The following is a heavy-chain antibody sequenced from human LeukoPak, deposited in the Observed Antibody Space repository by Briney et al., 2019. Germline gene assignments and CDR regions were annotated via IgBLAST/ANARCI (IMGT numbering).Heavy chain of an antibody. V-gene: IGHV4-38-2*01. CDR2: IYQSWST. J-gene: IGHJ4*02. CDR1: VYSINRGYY. Sequence: SETVSLTCAVSVYSINRGYYRGWIRQPPGNGLEWIGRIYQSWSTFYNPSLKSRVTISVHTPKHQFSLKLSSVSAGHAAVYFCSWLRTMIGVGFWGQGTLVTASS. D-gene: IGHD3-22*01. CDR3: SWLRTMIGVGF.